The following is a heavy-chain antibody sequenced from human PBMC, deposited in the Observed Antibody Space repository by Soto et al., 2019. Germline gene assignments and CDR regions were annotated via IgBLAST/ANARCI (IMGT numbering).Heavy chain of an antibody. CDR3: ARIDYYASSGWAGYFDY. Sequence: SGPTLVNPTQTLTLTCTFSGFSLSTSGMCVSWIRQPPGKALEWLALIDWDDDKYYSTSLKTRLTISKDTSKNQVVLTMTNMDPVDTATYYCARIDYYASSGWAGYFDYWGQGTLVTVSS. CDR1: GFSLSTSGMC. J-gene: IGHJ4*02. D-gene: IGHD3-22*01. V-gene: IGHV2-70*01. CDR2: IDWDDDK.